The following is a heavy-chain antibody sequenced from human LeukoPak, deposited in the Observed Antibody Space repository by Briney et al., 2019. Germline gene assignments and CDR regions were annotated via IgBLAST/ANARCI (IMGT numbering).Heavy chain of an antibody. J-gene: IGHJ3*01. CDR2: IYTSGST. V-gene: IGHV4-61*02. Sequence: SETLSLTCTVSGGSISSGSYYWSWIRQPAGKGLEWIGRIYTSGSTNYNPSLKSRVTISVDTSKHQFSLKMASVTAADTAVYFCAREPPWGGNLNDAFDLWGQGTMVTVSS. D-gene: IGHD3-16*02. CDR1: GGSISSGSYY. CDR3: AREPPWGGNLNDAFDL.